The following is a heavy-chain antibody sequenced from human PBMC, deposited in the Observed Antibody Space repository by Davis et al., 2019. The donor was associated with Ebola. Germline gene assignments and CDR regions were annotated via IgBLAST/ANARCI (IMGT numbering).Heavy chain of an antibody. J-gene: IGHJ6*02. V-gene: IGHV1-46*01. CDR2: INPSGGST. Sequence: ASVKVSCKASGYTFTSYYMHWVRQAPGQGLEWMGIINPSGGSTSYAQKFQGRVTMTRDTSTSTVYMELSSLRSDDTAVYYCAREAAAAGTLYYYGMDVWGQGTTVTVSS. D-gene: IGHD6-13*01. CDR3: AREAAAAGTLYYYGMDV. CDR1: GYTFTSYY.